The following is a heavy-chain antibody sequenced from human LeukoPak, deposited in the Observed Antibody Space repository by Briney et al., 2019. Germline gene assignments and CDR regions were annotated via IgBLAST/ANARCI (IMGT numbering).Heavy chain of an antibody. V-gene: IGHV3-30*18. CDR1: GFTFSSYG. CDR2: ISYDAESD. CDR3: AKESASGSYLDY. Sequence: GGSLRLSCVTSGFTFSSYGMHWVRQVPGKGLEWVAVISYDAESDYHVDSVKGRFTISRDNSKNTLYLQMNSLRAEDTAVYYCAKESASGSYLDYWGQGTLVTVSS. J-gene: IGHJ4*02. D-gene: IGHD1-26*01.